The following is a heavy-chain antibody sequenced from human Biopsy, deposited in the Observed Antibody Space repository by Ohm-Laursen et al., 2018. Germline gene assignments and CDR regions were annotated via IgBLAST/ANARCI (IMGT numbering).Heavy chain of an antibody. CDR2: ISGGGTI. V-gene: IGHV3-11*01. D-gene: IGHD2-21*01. CDR3: ARDTRWCPYSMDV. CDR1: GFSFSDYH. Sequence: SLRLSCTASGFSFSDYHMRWIRQAPGRGLEWVSYISGGGTIYYGDSMKGRVTISRDNAKNSLYLQMHSLRAEDTAVYYCARDTRWCPYSMDVWGQGTTVTVSS. J-gene: IGHJ6*02.